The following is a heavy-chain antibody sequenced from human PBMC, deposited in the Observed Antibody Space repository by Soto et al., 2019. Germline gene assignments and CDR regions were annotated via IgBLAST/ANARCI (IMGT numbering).Heavy chain of an antibody. CDR1: GFTFSSYW. CDR2: IKTDGTST. CDR3: AKDLSWGQCDY. V-gene: IGHV3-74*03. Sequence: EVQLVESGGGLVQPGGSLRLSCAASGFTFSSYWMHWVRQDPGKGLVWVSSIKTDGTSTQYADSVKGRFTVSRDNAKNKLYLQMNSLRAEDTAVYYCAKDLSWGQCDYWGQGTQVTVSS. J-gene: IGHJ4*02. D-gene: IGHD3-16*01.